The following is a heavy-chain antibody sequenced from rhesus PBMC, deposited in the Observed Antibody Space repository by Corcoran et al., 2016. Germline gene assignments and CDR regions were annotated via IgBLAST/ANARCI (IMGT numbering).Heavy chain of an antibody. CDR3: ARRNFNFDY. D-gene: IGHD4-17*01. Sequence: QVQLQESGPGVVKPSETLSLTCTVSGGSISSDYDGSWIRQVQGRGLEGSGYIYGSSGSTNYNPSLKNRGTISKDASKNQFSLKLSSVTAADTAVYYCARRNFNFDYWGQGVLVTVSS. J-gene: IGHJ4*01. V-gene: IGHV4-76*01. CDR1: GGSISSDYD. CDR2: IYGSSGST.